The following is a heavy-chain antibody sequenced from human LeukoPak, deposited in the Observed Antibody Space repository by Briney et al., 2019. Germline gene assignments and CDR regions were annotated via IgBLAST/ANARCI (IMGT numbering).Heavy chain of an antibody. V-gene: IGHV3-23*01. CDR1: GFTFSNYW. Sequence: GGSLRLSCAASGFTFSNYWMHWVRQAPGKGLEWVSGIGGGDGRTYYADSLKGRFTISRDISKTTLYLQINGLTADDTAVYYCAKDSHSGFFDYWGQGTLVTVSS. J-gene: IGHJ4*02. D-gene: IGHD3-22*01. CDR3: AKDSHSGFFDY. CDR2: IGGGDGRT.